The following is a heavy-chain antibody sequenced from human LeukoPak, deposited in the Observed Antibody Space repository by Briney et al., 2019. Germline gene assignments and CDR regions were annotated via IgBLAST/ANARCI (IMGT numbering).Heavy chain of an antibody. V-gene: IGHV3-21*01. Sequence: GGSLRLSCAASGFTFSSYSMNWVRQAPGKGLEWVSSISSSSSYIYYADSAKGRFTISRDNAKNSLYLQMNSLRAEDTAVYYCASIYGFYYMDVWGKGTTVTVSS. CDR2: ISSSSSYI. D-gene: IGHD3-10*01. CDR1: GFTFSSYS. CDR3: ASIYGFYYMDV. J-gene: IGHJ6*03.